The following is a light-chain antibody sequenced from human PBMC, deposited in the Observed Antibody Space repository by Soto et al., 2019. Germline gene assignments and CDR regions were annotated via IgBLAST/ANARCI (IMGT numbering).Light chain of an antibody. CDR1: QYIVNY. CDR2: GAS. CDR3: QQAFDVPPVT. V-gene: IGKV1-39*01. Sequence: DVQMTQSPSSLSASAGDRVTITCRASQYIVNYLNWYQQKPGRAPKLLIYGASSLQTGVPPRFSGSGSGTDFSLTINSLQPEDAATYYCQQAFDVPPVTFGPGTKVEI. J-gene: IGKJ2*01.